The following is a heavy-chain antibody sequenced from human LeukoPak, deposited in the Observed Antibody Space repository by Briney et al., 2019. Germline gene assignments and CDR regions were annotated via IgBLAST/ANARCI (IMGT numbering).Heavy chain of an antibody. CDR3: ARVTGYTIEDYFDY. Sequence: SETLSLTCTVSGGSISSNWGWIRQPPGKGLEWIGNIYYSGSTYYNPSLKSRVTISVKTSKNQFSLKLRSVTAADTAVYYCARVTGYTIEDYFDYWGQGTLVTVSS. CDR1: GGSISSN. J-gene: IGHJ4*02. D-gene: IGHD3-9*01. V-gene: IGHV4-39*07. CDR2: IYYSGST.